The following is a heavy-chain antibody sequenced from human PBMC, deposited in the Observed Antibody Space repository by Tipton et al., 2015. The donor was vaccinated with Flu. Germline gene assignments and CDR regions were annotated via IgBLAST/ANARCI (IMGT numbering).Heavy chain of an antibody. V-gene: IGHV4-39*07. J-gene: IGHJ3*02. Sequence: GLVKPSETLSLSCSVSGFSVSTSAYFWGWLRQSPGKGPEWIGSLYYSATTYSPSFQSRVSISADKSNNKLSLTLNSVTAADTAVYFCARAMGYCSTISCSEAFDIWGQGTMVTVSS. D-gene: IGHD2-2*01. CDR1: GFSVSTSAYF. CDR2: LYYSATT. CDR3: ARAMGYCSTISCSEAFDI.